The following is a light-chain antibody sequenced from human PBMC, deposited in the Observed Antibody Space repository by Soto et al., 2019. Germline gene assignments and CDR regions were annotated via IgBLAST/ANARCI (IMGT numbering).Light chain of an antibody. V-gene: IGLV2-14*01. J-gene: IGLJ3*02. Sequence: QSALTQPASVSGSPGQSITISCTGTSSDIGAYNYVSWYQQHPGKAPKLIISEVNDRPSGVSNRFSGSKSGNTASLTISGLQAEDEADYFCSSYTTTKTLWVFGGGTKVTVL. CDR3: SSYTTTKTLWV. CDR2: EVN. CDR1: SSDIGAYNY.